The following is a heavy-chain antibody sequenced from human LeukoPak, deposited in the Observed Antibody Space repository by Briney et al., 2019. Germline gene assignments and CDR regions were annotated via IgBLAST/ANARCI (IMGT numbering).Heavy chain of an antibody. CDR1: GYTFTGYY. CDR3: ARSTTPNENEYFEH. CDR2: INPKSGGT. J-gene: IGHJ1*01. Sequence: ASVKVSCKASGYTFTGYYMHWVRQAPGQGLEWMGWINPKSGGTNYIQKFQGRVTMTRDTSISTAYMELSRLRSDDTAVYYCARSTTPNENEYFEHWGQGTLVTVSS. V-gene: IGHV1-2*02. D-gene: IGHD2/OR15-2a*01.